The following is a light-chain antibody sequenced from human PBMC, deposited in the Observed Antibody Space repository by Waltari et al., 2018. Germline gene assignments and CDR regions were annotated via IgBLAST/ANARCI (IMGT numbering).Light chain of an antibody. J-gene: IGKJ4*01. Sequence: DIVMTQSPDSLAVSLGERATINCKSSQSVLYSSNNKNYLAWYQQKPGQPPKLLIYWASTRESGVPERFSGSGSGTDFTLTISSLQAEDVAVYYCQQYYSTPQLTFGGGTEVEIK. CDR1: QSVLYSSNNKNY. CDR2: WAS. CDR3: QQYYSTPQLT. V-gene: IGKV4-1*01.